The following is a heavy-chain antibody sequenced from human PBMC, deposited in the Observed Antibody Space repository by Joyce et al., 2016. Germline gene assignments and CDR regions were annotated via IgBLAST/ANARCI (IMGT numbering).Heavy chain of an antibody. CDR1: AFTFSSYP. CDR3: ARGQIWFVNGNIDY. D-gene: IGHD3-10*01. V-gene: IGHV3-30-3*01. J-gene: IGHJ4*02. CDR2: VSHDGSNK. Sequence: QVQLVESGGGVVQPGRSLRLSCAASAFTFSSYPMHWVRQAPGKGLEWVTVVSHDGSNKIYADSGKGRFTISRDNSKNTLDLQMNSLRAEDTAVYFCARGQIWFVNGNIDYWGQGTLVTVSS.